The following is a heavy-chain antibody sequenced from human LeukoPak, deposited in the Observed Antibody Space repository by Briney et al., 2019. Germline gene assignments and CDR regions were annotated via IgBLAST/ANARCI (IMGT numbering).Heavy chain of an antibody. D-gene: IGHD4-11*01. V-gene: IGHV3-7*01. J-gene: IGHJ6*03. CDR2: IKQDGSEK. CDR3: TRVEETATTAAIIRKYSYYYYYMDV. Sequence: PGGSLRLSCAASGFTFSTYRMSWVRQAPGKGLEWVANIKQDGSEKHYVDSVKGRFTISRDNAKNSLYLQMSSLRAEDTAVHYCTRVEETATTAAIIRKYSYYYYYMDVWGKGNTVTVSS. CDR1: GFTFSTYR.